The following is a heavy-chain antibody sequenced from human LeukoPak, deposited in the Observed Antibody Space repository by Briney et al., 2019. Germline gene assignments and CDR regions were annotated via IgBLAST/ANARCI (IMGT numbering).Heavy chain of an antibody. J-gene: IGHJ4*02. CDR3: AREPYYDILTGYTRGYFDC. Sequence: TSETLSLTCTVSGGSISSSSYYWGWIRQPPGKGLEWIGYIYYSGSTNYNPSLKSRVTISVDTSKNQFSLKLSSVTAADTAVYYCAREPYYDILTGYTRGYFDCWGQGTLVTVSS. CDR2: IYYSGST. CDR1: GGSISSSSYY. D-gene: IGHD3-9*01. V-gene: IGHV4-61*05.